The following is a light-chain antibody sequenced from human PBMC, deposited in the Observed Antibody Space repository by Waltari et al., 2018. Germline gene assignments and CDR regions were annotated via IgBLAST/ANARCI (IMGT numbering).Light chain of an antibody. Sequence: QSALTQPASVSGSPGQSVTIFCAGTSNDAGGYNSVSWYQEHPGQAPRVMIYDVSDRPSGVSDRFSGSKSGNTASLTISGLQAEDEADYYCSSQSSNDVVLFGGGTKLTVL. CDR2: DVS. CDR3: SSQSSNDVVL. V-gene: IGLV2-14*01. J-gene: IGLJ2*01. CDR1: SNDAGGYNS.